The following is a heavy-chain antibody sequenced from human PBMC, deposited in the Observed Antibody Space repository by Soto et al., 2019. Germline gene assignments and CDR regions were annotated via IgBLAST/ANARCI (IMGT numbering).Heavy chain of an antibody. CDR1: GDSVSSNSPA. D-gene: IGHD3-10*01. CDR3: ARDRAQYGMDV. V-gene: IGHV6-1*01. J-gene: IGHJ6*02. CDR2: TYYRSKWHN. Sequence: PSQTLSLTCAISGDSVSSNSPAWNWIRRSPSRGLEWLGRTYYRSKWHNDSAISVKSRITINPDTSKNQFSLQLNSVTPEDTAVYYCARDRAQYGMDVWGQGTTVTVSS.